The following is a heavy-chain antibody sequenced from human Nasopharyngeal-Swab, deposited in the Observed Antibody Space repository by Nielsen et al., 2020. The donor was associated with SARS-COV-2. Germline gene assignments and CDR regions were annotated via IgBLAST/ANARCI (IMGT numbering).Heavy chain of an antibody. J-gene: IGHJ4*02. CDR2: INWTGGST. D-gene: IGHD3-9*01. Sequence: GESLKISCAASGFTFDDYGMSWVRQAPGKGLEWVSGINWTGGSTGYADSVKARFTISRDNAKNSLYLQMNSLNAEDTALYYCAGEILARYFDWCSQGTLVTVSS. CDR3: AGEILARYFDW. V-gene: IGHV3-20*04. CDR1: GFTFDDYG.